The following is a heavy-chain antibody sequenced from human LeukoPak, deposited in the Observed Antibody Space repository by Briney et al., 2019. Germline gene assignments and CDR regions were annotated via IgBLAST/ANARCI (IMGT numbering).Heavy chain of an antibody. CDR2: IYSGRST. Sequence: GGSLRLSCAASGVTVSNNYISWVRHAPEKGLEWGSVIYSGRSTYYTDSVKGRFSISRDNSKNPVYLQMNSLRAEDTAVYYCARQFSGWHYFDYWGQGALVTVS. CDR1: GVTVSNNY. V-gene: IGHV3-53*01. CDR3: ARQFSGWHYFDY. J-gene: IGHJ4*02. D-gene: IGHD6-19*01.